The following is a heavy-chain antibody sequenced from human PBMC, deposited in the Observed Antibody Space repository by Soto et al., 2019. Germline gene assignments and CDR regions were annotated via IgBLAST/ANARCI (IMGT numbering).Heavy chain of an antibody. CDR1: GGTFSSYA. V-gene: IGHV1-69*06. Sequence: SVKVSCKASGGTFSSYAISWVRQAPGRGLEWMGGIIPIFGTANYAQKFQGRVTITADKSTSTAYMELSSLRSEDTAVYYCARVVGYIAAAVTTVVYWFDPWGQGTLVTVSS. J-gene: IGHJ5*02. CDR2: IIPIFGTA. CDR3: ARVVGYIAAAVTTVVYWFDP. D-gene: IGHD6-13*01.